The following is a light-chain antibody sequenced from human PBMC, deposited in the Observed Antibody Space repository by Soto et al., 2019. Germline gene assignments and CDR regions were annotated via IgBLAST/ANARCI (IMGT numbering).Light chain of an antibody. J-gene: IGKJ1*01. Sequence: DIQLTQAPSFLSASAGARVSITCRASQAISSYLAWYQQKPGRAPKLLIYAASTLQSGVPSRFSGSRSGPDFTLTISSLQPEDFATYYCQQRYSSPPTFGQGTKVDIK. CDR1: QAISSY. CDR3: QQRYSSPPT. V-gene: IGKV1-39*01. CDR2: AAS.